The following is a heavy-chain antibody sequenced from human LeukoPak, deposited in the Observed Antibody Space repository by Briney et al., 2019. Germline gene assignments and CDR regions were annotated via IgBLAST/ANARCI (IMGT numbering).Heavy chain of an antibody. Sequence: GGSLRLSCAASGFSFSDDHMDWVRQAPGKGLEWVGRVRNKAHGYTTRYAVSVEGRFTISRDESKNSVYLQIDRLKNEDTALYHCVRAPYFDAVGTSFDAFATWGEGTMVTVSS. V-gene: IGHV3-72*01. CDR3: VRAPYFDAVGTSFDAFAT. CDR1: GFSFSDDH. CDR2: VRNKAHGYTT. D-gene: IGHD2/OR15-2a*01. J-gene: IGHJ3*02.